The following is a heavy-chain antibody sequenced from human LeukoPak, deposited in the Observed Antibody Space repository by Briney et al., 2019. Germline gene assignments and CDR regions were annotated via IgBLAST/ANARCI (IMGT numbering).Heavy chain of an antibody. D-gene: IGHD2-15*01. V-gene: IGHV4-39*01. Sequence: KPSETLSLTCTVSGGSISGSGYHWGWIRQPPGKGLEWTASIFYTGSTYYNSSLKSRVTISVDTSKNQFSLRLTSVTAADTAVYYCASHCSGGSCYRYYFDYWGQGTLVTVSS. CDR2: IFYTGST. J-gene: IGHJ4*02. CDR1: GGSISGSGYH. CDR3: ASHCSGGSCYRYYFDY.